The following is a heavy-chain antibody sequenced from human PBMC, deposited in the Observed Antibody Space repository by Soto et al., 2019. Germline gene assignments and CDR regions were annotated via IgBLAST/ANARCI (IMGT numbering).Heavy chain of an antibody. CDR1: CGAINDHY. CDR2: IYYNGNT. D-gene: IGHD3-9*01. V-gene: IGHV4-59*11. CDR3: ARVRTGYFDY. Sequence: SETLSLTCTVSCGAINDHYWSYIRQPPGKGLEWIGYIYYNGNTNYNPSLESRVTISVDRSKNQFSLRLTSLTAADTAVYYCARVRTGYFDYWGRGALVTVSS. J-gene: IGHJ4*02.